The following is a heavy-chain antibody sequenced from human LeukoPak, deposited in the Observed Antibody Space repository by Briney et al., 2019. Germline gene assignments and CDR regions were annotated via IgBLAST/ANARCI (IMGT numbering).Heavy chain of an antibody. D-gene: IGHD6-19*01. CDR2: ISYDGSDK. J-gene: IGHJ4*02. CDR1: EFTFSSYT. Sequence: PGGSLRLSCAASEFTFSSYTMHWVRQAPDKGLEWVAVISYDGSDKYYADSVKGRFTISRDNSKNTLYLQMNNLRAEDTAVYYCAKVRIAVAGTFDYWGQGTLVTVSS. V-gene: IGHV3-30*04. CDR3: AKVRIAVAGTFDY.